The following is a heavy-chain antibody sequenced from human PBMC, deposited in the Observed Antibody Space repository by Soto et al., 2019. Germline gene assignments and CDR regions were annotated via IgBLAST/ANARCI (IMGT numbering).Heavy chain of an antibody. Sequence: SETLSLTCTVSGGSISSYYWSWIRQPPGKGLEWIGYIYYSGSTNYNPSLKSRVTISVDTSKNQFSLKLSSVTAADTAVYYCARVLRVSDHHRITRWFDPWGQGTLVTVS. J-gene: IGHJ5*02. V-gene: IGHV4-59*01. CDR2: IYYSGST. CDR3: ARVLRVSDHHRITRWFDP. D-gene: IGHD3-10*01. CDR1: GGSISSYY.